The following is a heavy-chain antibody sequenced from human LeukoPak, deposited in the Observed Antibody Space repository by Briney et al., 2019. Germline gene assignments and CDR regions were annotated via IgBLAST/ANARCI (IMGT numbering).Heavy chain of an antibody. CDR3: ARDSHRRYYYESSGYYRGDY. CDR1: GYIFNNYG. Sequence: ASVRVSCKASGYIFNNYGISWVRQAPGQGLEWMGWISGYNGNAKYAQKVQGRVTMTTDISTSTAYMELRSLRADDTAVYYCARDSHRRYYYESSGYYRGDYWGQGTLVTVSS. J-gene: IGHJ4*02. CDR2: ISGYNGNA. D-gene: IGHD3-22*01. V-gene: IGHV1-18*01.